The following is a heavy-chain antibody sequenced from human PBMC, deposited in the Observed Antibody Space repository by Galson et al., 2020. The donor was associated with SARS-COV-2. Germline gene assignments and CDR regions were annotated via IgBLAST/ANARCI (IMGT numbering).Heavy chain of an antibody. CDR1: GFTISSYE. J-gene: IGHJ6*02. Sequence: GGSLRLSCAASGFTISSYEMNWVRKAQGKGLEWVSYISSSGTTIYYADSVKGRFTISRDNAKNSLYLQMNSLRAEDTAVYYCARLGCHMVREVIIDYRGGMDVWGQGTTVAVSS. D-gene: IGHD3-10*01. CDR2: ISSSGTTI. V-gene: IGHV3-48*03. CDR3: ARLGCHMVREVIIDYRGGMDV.